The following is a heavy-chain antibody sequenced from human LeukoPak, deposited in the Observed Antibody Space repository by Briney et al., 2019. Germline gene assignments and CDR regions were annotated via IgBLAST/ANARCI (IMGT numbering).Heavy chain of an antibody. CDR2: VYSSGST. J-gene: IGHJ4*02. V-gene: IGHV4-59*01. D-gene: IGHD6-19*01. CDR1: GGSLWSYY. CDR3: ARSSAWSPFDS. Sequence: SETLSLTCTVSGGSLWSYYWSWIRQPPGKGLEWIGYVYSSGSTNHNPSLKSRATTSIDTSKNQFSLRLGSVTAADTAVYFCARSSAWSPFDSWGQGILVTVSS.